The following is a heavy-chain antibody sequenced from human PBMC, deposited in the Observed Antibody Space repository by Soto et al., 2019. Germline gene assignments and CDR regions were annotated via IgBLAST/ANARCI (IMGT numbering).Heavy chain of an antibody. V-gene: IGHV3-30*18. J-gene: IGHJ6*02. CDR2: ISYDGSNK. Sequence: QVQLVESGGGVAQPGRSLRLSCAASGFTFSSYGMHWVRQAPGKGLEWVAVISYDGSNKYYADSVKGRFTISRDKSKNTRYLQMNSLRAEDTAVYYCAKDRHEYYYGMDVWGQGTTVTVSS. CDR3: AKDRHEYYYGMDV. CDR1: GFTFSSYG.